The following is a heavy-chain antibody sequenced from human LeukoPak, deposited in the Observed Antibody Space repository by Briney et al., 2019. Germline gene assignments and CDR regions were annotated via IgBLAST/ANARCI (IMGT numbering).Heavy chain of an antibody. CDR1: GFTFRSYG. CDR2: LWYDGSNK. CDR3: ARDRLWFGEYYFDY. V-gene: IGHV3-33*01. D-gene: IGHD3-10*01. Sequence: GGSLRLSCAASGFTFRSYGMPWVRQAPGKGLEWVAVLWYDGSNKYYADSVKGRFTISRDNSKNTLYLQMNSLRAEDTAVYYCARDRLWFGEYYFDYWGQGTLVTVSS. J-gene: IGHJ4*02.